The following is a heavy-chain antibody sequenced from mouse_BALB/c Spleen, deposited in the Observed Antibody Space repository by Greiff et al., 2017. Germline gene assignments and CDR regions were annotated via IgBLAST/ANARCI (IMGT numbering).Heavy chain of an antibody. CDR2: IRNKANGYTT. Sequence: EVMLVESGGGLVQPGGSLRLSCATSGFTFTDYYMSWVRQPPGKALEWLGFIRNKANGYTTEYSASVKGRFTISRDNSQSILYLQMNTLRAEDSATYYSARLGYYIYAMDYWGQGTSVTVSS. D-gene: IGHD2-3*01. J-gene: IGHJ4*01. CDR3: ARLGYYIYAMDY. CDR1: GFTFTDYY. V-gene: IGHV7-3*02.